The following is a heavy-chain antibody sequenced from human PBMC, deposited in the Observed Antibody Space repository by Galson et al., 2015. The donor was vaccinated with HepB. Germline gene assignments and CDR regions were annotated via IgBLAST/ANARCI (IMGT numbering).Heavy chain of an antibody. CDR3: VKYRDAVSPNYYMDCGREATAAIASAASNRRPAVFPLAPSYRTTSDSAAVLCWVVNYY. Sequence: SLRLSCATFDFTFVTFAMSWVRQAPGKGLEWVAFMSGSGATLHYTDSVKGRFTISRDNSKKTLALQMTDLRDDDSGVYYCVKYRDAVSPNYYMDCGREATAAIASAASNRRPAVFPLAPSYRTTSDSAAVLCWVVNYY. V-gene: IGHV3-23*01. CDR1: DFTFVTFA. D-gene: IGHD3-22*01. J-gene: IGHJ6*01. CDR2: MSGSGATL.